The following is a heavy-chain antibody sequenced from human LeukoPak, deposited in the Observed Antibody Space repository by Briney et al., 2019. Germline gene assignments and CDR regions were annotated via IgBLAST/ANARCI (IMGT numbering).Heavy chain of an antibody. Sequence: GASVKVSCKPSESPCTAPYITWWRHAPGHGLEWMGWIKHNSGDKNYAQKFQGRLTMTRDTTISTVYMELNRLTSDDTAVYYCARGAEWELAIDFWGQGTLITVSS. D-gene: IGHD1-26*01. CDR2: IKHNSGDK. J-gene: IGHJ4*02. V-gene: IGHV1-2*02. CDR1: ESPCTAPY. CDR3: ARGAEWELAIDF.